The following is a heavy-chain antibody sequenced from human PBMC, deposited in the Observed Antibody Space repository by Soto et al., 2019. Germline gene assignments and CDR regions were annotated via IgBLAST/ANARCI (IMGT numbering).Heavy chain of an antibody. Sequence: QVQLQQCGAGLLKPSETLSLTCAVYGGCFSGYYWSWIRQPPGKGLVWIGEINHSGSTNYNPSLRSRVTISVDTSKNQFSLKLSSVTAADTAVYYCARGYYDFWSGYLRYYYYYYMDVWGKGTTVTVSS. V-gene: IGHV4-34*01. CDR2: INHSGST. J-gene: IGHJ6*03. CDR3: ARGYYDFWSGYLRYYYYYYMDV. CDR1: GGCFSGYY. D-gene: IGHD3-3*01.